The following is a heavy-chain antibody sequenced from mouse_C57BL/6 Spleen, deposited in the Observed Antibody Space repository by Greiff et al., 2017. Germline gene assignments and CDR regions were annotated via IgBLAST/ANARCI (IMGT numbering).Heavy chain of an antibody. D-gene: IGHD1-1*01. V-gene: IGHV1-69*01. CDR3: ARTEAGTLYYGSRGGFDY. Sequence: QVQLQQPGAELVMPGASVKLSCKASGYTFTSYWMHWVKQRPGQGLEWIGEIDPSDSYTNYNQKFKGKSTLTVDKSSSTAYVQLSSLTSEDSAVYYCARTEAGTLYYGSRGGFDYWGQGPTLTVSS. CDR2: IDPSDSYT. J-gene: IGHJ2*01. CDR1: GYTFTSYW.